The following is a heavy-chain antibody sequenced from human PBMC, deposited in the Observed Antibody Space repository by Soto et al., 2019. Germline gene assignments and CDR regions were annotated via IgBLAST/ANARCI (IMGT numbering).Heavy chain of an antibody. J-gene: IGHJ6*02. CDR1: GGSVSSTQL. Sequence: PSETLSLTCAVSGGSVSSTQLWTWVRQAPGKGLEWLGEIYHSGSTYYNPSLKSRVTISVDTSKNQFSLKLSSVTAADTAVYYCARHLGYCSGGSCYSCVSYYYGMDVWGQGTTVTVSS. D-gene: IGHD2-15*01. V-gene: IGHV4-4*02. CDR2: IYHSGST. CDR3: ARHLGYCSGGSCYSCVSYYYGMDV.